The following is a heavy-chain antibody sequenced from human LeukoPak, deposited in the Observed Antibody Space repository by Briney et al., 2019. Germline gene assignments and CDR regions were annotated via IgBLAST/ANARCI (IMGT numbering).Heavy chain of an antibody. Sequence: GGSLRLPCAASGFTFSSYAMHWVRQAPGKGLEWVAVISYDGSNKYYADSVKGRFTISRDNSKNTLYLQMNSLRAEDTAVYYCARVSKYGDYLYNWFDPWGQGTLVAVSS. CDR3: ARVSKYGDYLYNWFDP. D-gene: IGHD4-17*01. CDR1: GFTFSSYA. CDR2: ISYDGSNK. V-gene: IGHV3-30*04. J-gene: IGHJ5*02.